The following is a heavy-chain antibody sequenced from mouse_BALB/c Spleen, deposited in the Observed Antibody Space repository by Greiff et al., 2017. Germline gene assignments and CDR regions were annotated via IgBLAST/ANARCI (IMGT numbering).Heavy chain of an antibody. CDR3: ARSGYYGFDY. J-gene: IGHJ2*01. CDR1: GYAFSSSW. V-gene: IGHV1-82*01. D-gene: IGHD1-1*01. CDR2: IYPGDGDT. Sequence: QVQLKESGPELVKPGASVKISCKASGYAFSSSWMNWVKQRPGQGLEWIGRIYPGDGDTNYNGKFKGKATLTADKSSSTAYMQLSSLTSVDSAVYFCARSGYYGFDYWGQGTTLTVSS.